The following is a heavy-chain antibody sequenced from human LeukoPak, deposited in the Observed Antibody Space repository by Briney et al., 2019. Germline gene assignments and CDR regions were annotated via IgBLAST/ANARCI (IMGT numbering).Heavy chain of an antibody. Sequence: PSETLSLTCTVSGGSISSSDYYWGWIRQPPGKGLEWIGSIYYGGSTYYNPSLKSRVTISVDTSKNQFSLKLSSVTAADTAVYYCASLYGRDFDYWGQGTLVTVSS. V-gene: IGHV4-39*07. J-gene: IGHJ4*02. CDR1: GGSISSSDYY. CDR2: IYYGGST. D-gene: IGHD2/OR15-2a*01. CDR3: ASLYGRDFDY.